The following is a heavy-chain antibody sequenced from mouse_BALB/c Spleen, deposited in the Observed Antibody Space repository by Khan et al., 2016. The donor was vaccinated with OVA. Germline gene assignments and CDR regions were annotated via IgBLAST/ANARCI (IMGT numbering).Heavy chain of an antibody. V-gene: IGHV1-7*01. Sequence: LEVSGAELAKPGASVKMSCKASGYTFVNYWILWVRQRPGQGLEWIGYINPSIAYTENNQNFKDKATLTAAKSSSPAYMPLNSLTSEASAVFCWERRGLRWYFDYWGQGTTLTVSS. D-gene: IGHD1-1*01. CDR1: GYTFVNYW. J-gene: IGHJ2*01. CDR3: ERRGLRWYFDY. CDR2: INPSIAYT.